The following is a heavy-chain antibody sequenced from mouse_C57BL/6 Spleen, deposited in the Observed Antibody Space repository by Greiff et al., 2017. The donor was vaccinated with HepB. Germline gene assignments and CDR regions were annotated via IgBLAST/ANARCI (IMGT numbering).Heavy chain of an antibody. Sequence: EVQLVESGGGLVKPGGSLKLSCAASGFTFSSYAMSWVRQTPEKRLEWVATISDGGSYTYYPDNVKGRFPISRDNAKNNLYLQMSHLKSEDTAMYYCARDRDYYGSSSHWYFDVWGTGTTVTVSS. CDR2: ISDGGSYT. J-gene: IGHJ1*03. CDR3: ARDRDYYGSSSHWYFDV. V-gene: IGHV5-4*01. CDR1: GFTFSSYA. D-gene: IGHD1-1*01.